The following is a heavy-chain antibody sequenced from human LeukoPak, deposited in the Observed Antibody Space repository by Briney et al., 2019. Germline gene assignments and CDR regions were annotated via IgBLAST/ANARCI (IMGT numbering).Heavy chain of an antibody. V-gene: IGHV1-24*01. CDR2: FDPEDGET. CDR3: ATSLLGYSISPAVDDGLDV. D-gene: IGHD6-13*01. J-gene: IGHJ3*01. CDR1: GYTLTELS. Sequence: SVKVSGKLSGYTLTELSMHWVRQAPGKGREWMGRFDPEDGETIYARKLQRRITTTEDTSTDTAYMELSSLRSEDTAVYYCATSLLGYSISPAVDDGLDVWGQGTMVTVSS.